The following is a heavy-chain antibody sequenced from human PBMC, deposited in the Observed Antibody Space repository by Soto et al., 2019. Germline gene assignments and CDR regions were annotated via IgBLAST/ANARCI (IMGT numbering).Heavy chain of an antibody. CDR1: GYTFTSYG. CDR2: IRAYNGNT. V-gene: IGHV1-18*04. CDR3: ARHYDFWSPKSWFDP. Sequence: GASVKVSFKASGYTFTSYGISWVRQAPGQGLEWMGWIRAYNGNTNYAQKLQGRVTMTTDTSTSTAYMELRSLRSDDTAVYYCARHYDFWSPKSWFDPWGQGTLVTVSS. J-gene: IGHJ5*02. D-gene: IGHD3-3*01.